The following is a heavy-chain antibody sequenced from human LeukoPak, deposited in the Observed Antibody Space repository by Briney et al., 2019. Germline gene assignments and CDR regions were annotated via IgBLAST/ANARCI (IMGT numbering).Heavy chain of an antibody. D-gene: IGHD6-13*01. CDR1: GYSLSSGYY. Sequence: SETLSLTCAVSGYSLSSGYYWGWIRQPPGKGLGWIGRIYQSGSTYYNPSLKSRVTISVDTSKNQFSLKLSSVTAADTAVYYCARDKYRSSWGGDWFDPWGQGTLVTVSS. V-gene: IGHV4-38-2*02. J-gene: IGHJ5*02. CDR2: IYQSGST. CDR3: ARDKYRSSWGGDWFDP.